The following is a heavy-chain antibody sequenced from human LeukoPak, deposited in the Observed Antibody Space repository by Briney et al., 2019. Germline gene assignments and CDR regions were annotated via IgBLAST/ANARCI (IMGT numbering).Heavy chain of an antibody. Sequence: GVSLGLSCAASGFTFSYYWMHWVRQAPGKGLVWVSRISGDGSITDYADSVKGRFTISRDNAKNTLYLQMNSLRAEDSAMYYCGRLVEAGPAYWGQGTLVTVSS. CDR3: GRLVEAGPAY. J-gene: IGHJ4*02. CDR1: GFTFSYYW. CDR2: ISGDGSIT. V-gene: IGHV3-74*01. D-gene: IGHD6-13*01.